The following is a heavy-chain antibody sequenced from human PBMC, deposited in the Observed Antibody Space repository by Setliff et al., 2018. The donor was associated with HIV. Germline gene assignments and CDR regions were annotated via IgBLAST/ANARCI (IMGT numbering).Heavy chain of an antibody. CDR2: ISVHNGNT. Sequence: GASVKVSCKASGYTFTDYYIHWVRQAPGQGLEWMGWISVHNGNTNYAQKLQGTVTMTTDTSTTTGYMELRSLRTDDTAVYYCARAGGGATDQAFDIWGQGTMVTV. CDR3: ARAGGGATDQAFDI. CDR1: GYTFTDYY. D-gene: IGHD2-2*01. J-gene: IGHJ3*02. V-gene: IGHV1-18*04.